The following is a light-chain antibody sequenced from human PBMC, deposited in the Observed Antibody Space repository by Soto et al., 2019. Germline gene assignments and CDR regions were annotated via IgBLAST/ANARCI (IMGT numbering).Light chain of an antibody. J-gene: IGKJ1*01. CDR2: GAS. Sequence: EIVMTEAPATLSVSQGERATLTWRASQSVNSKLAWYQQKPGQAPRLLIYGASTRATGIPARFSGSWSGTEFNLTISRLETEDFAVYYCQQYGSSPWTFGQGTKVDI. CDR1: QSVNSK. V-gene: IGKV3-15*01. CDR3: QQYGSSPWT.